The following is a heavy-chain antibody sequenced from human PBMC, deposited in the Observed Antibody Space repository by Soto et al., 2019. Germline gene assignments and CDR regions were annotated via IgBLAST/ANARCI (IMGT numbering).Heavy chain of an antibody. Sequence: GASVKVSCKASGYTFTSYGISWVRQAPGQGLEWMGWISAYNGNTNYAQKLQGRVTMTTDTSTSTAYMELRSLRSDDTAVYYCASGAGYGGNRYYYGMDVWGQGTTVTVSS. CDR2: ISAYNGNT. V-gene: IGHV1-18*01. CDR1: GYTFTSYG. J-gene: IGHJ6*02. D-gene: IGHD2-15*01. CDR3: ASGAGYGGNRYYYGMDV.